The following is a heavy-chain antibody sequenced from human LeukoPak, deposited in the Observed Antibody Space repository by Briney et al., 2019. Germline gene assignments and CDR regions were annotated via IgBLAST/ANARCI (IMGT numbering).Heavy chain of an antibody. CDR2: IRYDGTNT. D-gene: IGHD3-10*01. V-gene: IGHV3-30*02. CDR1: AFTFSDYG. CDR3: ARAVDYYGSGSYYTQYYFDY. J-gene: IGHJ4*02. Sequence: GGSLRLSCVASAFTFSDYGMVWVRQAPGKGLEWVTFIRYDGTNTFYADSVKGRFTISRDNAKNSLYLQMNSLRAEDTAVYYCARAVDYYGSGSYYTQYYFDYWGQGTLVTVSS.